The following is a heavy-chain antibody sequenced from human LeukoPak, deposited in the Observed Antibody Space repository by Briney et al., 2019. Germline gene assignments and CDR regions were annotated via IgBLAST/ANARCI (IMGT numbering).Heavy chain of an antibody. D-gene: IGHD1-14*01. CDR3: VREGHRSLDLDC. V-gene: IGHV3-30-3*01. Sequence: GRSLRLSCAASGFTFSTYAMHWVRQAPGRGLEWVAVILYYGTEKYYADSVKGRFTISGDNSRNTLYLQMNSLTAEDAAVYYCVREGHRSLDLDCWGQGTLATVSS. J-gene: IGHJ4*02. CDR2: ILYYGTEK. CDR1: GFTFSTYA.